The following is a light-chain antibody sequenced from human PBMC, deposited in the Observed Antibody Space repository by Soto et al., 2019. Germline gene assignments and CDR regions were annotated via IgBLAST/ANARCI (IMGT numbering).Light chain of an antibody. CDR3: QVWDSSSDLRV. J-gene: IGLJ1*01. Sequence: SYELTQPPSVSVAPGKTARITCGGNNIGSKSVHWYQQKPGQAPVLVIYYDSDRPSGIPERFSGSNSGNTATLTISRVEAGDEDDYYCQVWDSSSDLRVFGTGTKLTVL. CDR1: NIGSKS. CDR2: YDS. V-gene: IGLV3-21*04.